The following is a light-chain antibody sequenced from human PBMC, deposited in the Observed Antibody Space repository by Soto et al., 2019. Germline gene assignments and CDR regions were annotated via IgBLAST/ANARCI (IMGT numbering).Light chain of an antibody. J-gene: IGKJ1*01. V-gene: IGKV2-30*02. CDR3: MQGTHWPWT. Sequence: DVVMTQSPLSLPVTLGQPASISCRSSQSLIHSDGNTYLNWFQQRPGQSPRRLIYKVSDRDSGVPDRFSGSWSGTEFTLKISRVEAEDVGVYYCMQGTHWPWTFGQGTKVEIK. CDR1: QSLIHSDGNTY. CDR2: KVS.